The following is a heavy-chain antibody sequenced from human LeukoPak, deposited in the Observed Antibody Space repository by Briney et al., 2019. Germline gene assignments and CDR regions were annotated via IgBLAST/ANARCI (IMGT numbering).Heavy chain of an antibody. V-gene: IGHV1-69*13. J-gene: IGHJ4*02. CDR1: GGTFSSYA. Sequence: SVKVSCKASGGTFSSYAISWVRQAPGQGLEWMGGIIPIFGTANYAQKFQGRVTITADESTSTVYMELSSLRSEDTAVYYCAKFFGGYGGNSGPWGQGTLVTVSS. D-gene: IGHD4-23*01. CDR3: AKFFGGYGGNSGP. CDR2: IIPIFGTA.